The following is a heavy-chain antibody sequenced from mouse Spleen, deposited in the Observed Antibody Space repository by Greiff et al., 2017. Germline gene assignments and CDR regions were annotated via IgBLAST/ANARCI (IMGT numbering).Heavy chain of an antibody. J-gene: IGHJ2*01. CDR1: GYAFSSSW. D-gene: IGHD1-1*01. CDR3: ARGHGSSYCDY. CDR2: IYPGDGDT. V-gene: IGHV1-82*01. Sequence: QVQLQQSGPELVKPGASVKISCKASGYAFSSSWMNWVKQRPGKGLEWIGRIYPGDGDTNYNGKFKGKATLTADKSSSTAYMQLSSLTSEDSAVYFCARGHGSSYCDYWGQGTTLTVSS.